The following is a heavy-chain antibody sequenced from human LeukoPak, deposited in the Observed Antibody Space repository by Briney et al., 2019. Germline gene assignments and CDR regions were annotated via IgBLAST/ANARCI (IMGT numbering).Heavy chain of an antibody. J-gene: IGHJ4*02. Sequence: GASVKVSCKASGYTFTSYGISWVRQARGQGLEWMGWISAYNGNTNYAQKLQGRVTMTTDTSTSTAYMELRSLRSDDTAVYYCARDVTRAAAGNFGYWGQGTLVTVSS. V-gene: IGHV1-18*04. CDR3: ARDVTRAAAGNFGY. CDR1: GYTFTSYG. CDR2: ISAYNGNT. D-gene: IGHD6-13*01.